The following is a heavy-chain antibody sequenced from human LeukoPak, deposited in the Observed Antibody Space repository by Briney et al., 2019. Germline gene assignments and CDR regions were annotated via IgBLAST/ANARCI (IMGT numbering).Heavy chain of an antibody. Sequence: SSPTLVNPTQTLTLTCSFSGFSLNANEVGVGWIHQPPGRALEWLAVIYWDNIKRDKPSLGSRVTITKDTSKNHVVLTMTNMDPVDTATYFCAHAYTPSGTWGYFDKWGQGTLVTVSS. CDR1: GFSLNANEVG. CDR3: AHAYTPSGTWGYFDK. J-gene: IGHJ4*02. CDR2: IYWDNIK. V-gene: IGHV2-5*02. D-gene: IGHD1-1*01.